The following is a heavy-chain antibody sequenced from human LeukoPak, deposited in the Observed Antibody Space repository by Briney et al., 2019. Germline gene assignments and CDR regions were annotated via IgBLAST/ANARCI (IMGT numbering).Heavy chain of an antibody. CDR1: GFTFSSYG. V-gene: IGHV3-30*18. J-gene: IGHJ4*02. D-gene: IGHD1-26*01. CDR3: AKDGIRSGSYYDFDY. Sequence: PGGSLRLSCAASGFTFSSYGMHWVRQAPGKGLEWVAVISYDGSNKYYADSVKGRFTISRDNSKNTLYLQMNSLRAEDTAVYYCAKDGIRSGSYYDFDYWGQGTLVTVSS. CDR2: ISYDGSNK.